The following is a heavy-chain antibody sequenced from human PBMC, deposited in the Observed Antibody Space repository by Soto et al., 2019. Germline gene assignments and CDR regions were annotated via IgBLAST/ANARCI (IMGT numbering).Heavy chain of an antibody. V-gene: IGHV3-23*01. J-gene: IGHJ6*02. CDR1: GFDFSRHD. CDR3: AKRLGTSYYYFGMDV. D-gene: IGHD1-1*01. CDR2: SGGGGRT. Sequence: GGSLRLSCAASGFDFSRHDMNWVRQAPGKGLEWVSGSGGGGRTDYADSVKGRFTISRDNSKNTLFLQMNSLRAEDTAIYYCAKRLGTSYYYFGMDVWGLGTTVTVSS.